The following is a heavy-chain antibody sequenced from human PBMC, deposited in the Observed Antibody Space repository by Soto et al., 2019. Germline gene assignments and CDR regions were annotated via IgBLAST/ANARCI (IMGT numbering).Heavy chain of an antibody. D-gene: IGHD1-26*01. CDR1: GYTFTSYG. Sequence: ASVKVSCKASGYTFTSYGISWVRRAPGQGLEWTGWISAYNGNTNYAQKLQGRVTMTTDTSTSTAYMELRSLRSDDTAVYYCARSGSYWDDAFYIWGQGTIVIVSS. CDR3: ARSGSYWDDAFYI. J-gene: IGHJ3*02. V-gene: IGHV1-18*01. CDR2: ISAYNGNT.